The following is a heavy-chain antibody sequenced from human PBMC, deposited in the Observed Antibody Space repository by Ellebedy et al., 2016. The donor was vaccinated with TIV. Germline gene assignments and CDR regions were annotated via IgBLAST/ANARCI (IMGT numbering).Heavy chain of an antibody. CDR3: ARRAVAATQGAFDY. CDR1: GGSISSATFY. D-gene: IGHD6-19*01. V-gene: IGHV4-39*01. Sequence: SETLSLTCTVSGGSISSATFYWGWIRQPPGTGLQWVGSIYYGGNTYYNPSLKSRVTISVDTSKNQFSLKLNSLTAADTAVYYCARRAVAATQGAFDYWGQGTLVTVSS. J-gene: IGHJ4*02. CDR2: IYYGGNT.